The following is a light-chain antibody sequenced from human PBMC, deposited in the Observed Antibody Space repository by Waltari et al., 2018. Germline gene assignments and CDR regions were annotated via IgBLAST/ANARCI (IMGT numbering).Light chain of an antibody. CDR3: QSADSSGTYWV. CDR1: ELPKQF. Sequence: SYEVTQPPSVSVSPGQTARITCSGDELPKQFAYWYQQKPGQAPLLVIYKDTERPSGIPERFSGSSSGTTVTLTISGVQAEDEADHYCQSADSSGTYWVFGGGTKLTVL. V-gene: IGLV3-25*03. CDR2: KDT. J-gene: IGLJ3*02.